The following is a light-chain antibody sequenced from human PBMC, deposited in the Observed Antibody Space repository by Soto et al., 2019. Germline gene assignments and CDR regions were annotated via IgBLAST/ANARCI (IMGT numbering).Light chain of an antibody. CDR2: GAS. CDR3: QQYGNSPQT. J-gene: IGKJ1*01. V-gene: IGKV3-20*01. CDR1: QSVTSS. Sequence: EIVLTQSPGTLSLSPGERATLSCRASQSVTSSLAWYQQKPGQAPRLLIYGASSRATGIPDRFSGSGSGTDFTLTISRLEPEDFAVYYCQQYGNSPQTFGQGTRWISN.